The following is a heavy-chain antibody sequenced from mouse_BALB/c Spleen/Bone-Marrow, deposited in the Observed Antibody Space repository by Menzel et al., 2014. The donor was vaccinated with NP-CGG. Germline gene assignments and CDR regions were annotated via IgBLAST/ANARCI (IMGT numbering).Heavy chain of an antibody. CDR3: ARGAARATWFAY. V-gene: IGHV5-17*02. D-gene: IGHD3-1*01. CDR1: GFTFSSFG. Sequence: EVKLMESGGGLVQPGGSRKLSCAASGFTFSSFGMHWVRQAPEKGLEWVAYISSGSSTIYYADTVKGRLTISGDNPKNTLFLQMTSLRSEDTAMYYCARGAARATWFAYWGQGTLVTVSA. CDR2: ISSGSSTI. J-gene: IGHJ3*01.